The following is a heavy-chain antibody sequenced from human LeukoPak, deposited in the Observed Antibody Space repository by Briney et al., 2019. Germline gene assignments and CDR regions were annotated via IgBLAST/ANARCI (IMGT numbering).Heavy chain of an antibody. CDR3: ARLSAYYYGSYFYYYMDV. D-gene: IGHD3-10*01. J-gene: IGHJ6*03. CDR2: TRQDESER. V-gene: IGHV3-7*01. CDR1: GFTFDDYG. Sequence: SGGSLRLSCAASGFTFDDYGMSWVRQAPGKGPEWVANTRQDESERYFADSVKGRFAISRDNAKKSVYLHMSSLRAEDTALYYCARLSAYYYGSYFYYYMDVWGKGTTVTVSS.